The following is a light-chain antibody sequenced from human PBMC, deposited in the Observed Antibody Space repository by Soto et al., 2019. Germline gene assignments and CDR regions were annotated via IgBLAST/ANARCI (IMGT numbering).Light chain of an antibody. Sequence: DIQMTQSPSTLSGSVGDRVTITCRASQTISSWLAWYQQNPGKAPKLLIYKASTLKSGVPSRFSGSGSGTEFTLTISRLQPDDFATYYCQHYNGYSEAFGQGTKVELQ. V-gene: IGKV1-5*03. CDR2: KAS. CDR1: QTISSW. J-gene: IGKJ1*01. CDR3: QHYNGYSEA.